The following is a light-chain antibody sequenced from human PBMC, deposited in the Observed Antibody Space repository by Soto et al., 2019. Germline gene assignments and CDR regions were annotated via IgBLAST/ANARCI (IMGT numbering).Light chain of an antibody. V-gene: IGKV1-9*01. CDR2: AAS. CDR1: QDINTY. CDR3: QQRKSYPIT. Sequence: DIQLTQSPSFLSASVGDRVTITCRASQDINTYLAWYQQKPGNAPKLLIFAASTLQTGVPSRFSGSGSGTEFTVTITSLQPEDFATYYCQQRKSYPITFGQGTRLEIK. J-gene: IGKJ5*01.